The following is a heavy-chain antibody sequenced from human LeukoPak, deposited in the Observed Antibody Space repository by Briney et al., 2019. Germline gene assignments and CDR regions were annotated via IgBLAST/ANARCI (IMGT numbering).Heavy chain of an antibody. CDR1: GFTFSSYA. V-gene: IGHV3-23*01. Sequence: GGSLRLSCAASGFTFSSYATSWVRQAPGKGLEWVSAISGSGGSTYYADSVKGRFTISRDNAKNSLYLQMNSLRAEDTAVYYCARDTFLGALGHDYWGQGTLVTVSS. CDR3: ARDTFLGALGHDY. CDR2: ISGSGGST. D-gene: IGHD3-16*01. J-gene: IGHJ4*02.